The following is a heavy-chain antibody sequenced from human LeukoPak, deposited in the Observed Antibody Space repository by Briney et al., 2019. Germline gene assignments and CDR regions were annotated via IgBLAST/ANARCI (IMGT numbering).Heavy chain of an antibody. CDR1: GGSISSYY. CDR2: IYYSGST. Sequence: SETLSLTCTVSGGSISSYYWSWIRQPPGKGLEWIGYIYYSGSTNYNPSLKSRVTISVDTSKNQFSLKLSSVTAADTAVYYCARRGPYGSGSYYNPRLYYFDYWGQGTLVTVSS. V-gene: IGHV4-59*01. D-gene: IGHD3-10*01. CDR3: ARRGPYGSGSYYNPRLYYFDY. J-gene: IGHJ4*02.